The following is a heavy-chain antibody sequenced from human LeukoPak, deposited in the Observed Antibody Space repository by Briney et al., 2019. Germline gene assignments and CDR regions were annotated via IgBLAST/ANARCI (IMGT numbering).Heavy chain of an antibody. CDR2: ISWNSGSI. CDR1: GFTFDDYA. Sequence: HPGGSLKLSCAASGFTFDDYAMHWVRQAPGKGLEWVSGISWNSGSIGYADSVKGRFTISRDNAKNSLYLQMNSLRAEDTALYYCAKDGSHSSGWYGYGYWGQGTLVTVSS. CDR3: AKDGSHSSGWYGYGY. J-gene: IGHJ4*02. D-gene: IGHD6-19*01. V-gene: IGHV3-9*01.